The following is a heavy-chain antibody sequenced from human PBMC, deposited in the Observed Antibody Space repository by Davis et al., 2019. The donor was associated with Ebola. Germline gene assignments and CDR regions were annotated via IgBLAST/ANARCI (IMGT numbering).Heavy chain of an antibody. CDR3: ARGGHYYDDSGYYNDYYSYALDV. J-gene: IGHJ6*04. CDR2: IYRGGNT. CDR1: GFTFSDYY. Sequence: GGSLRLSCAASGFTFSDYYMSWIRQAPGKGLEWVSVIYRGGNTYYADSVQGRFTLSGDSSKNALYLQITNLRADDMAVYYCARGGHYYDDSGYYNDYYSYALDVWGKGTTVTVSS. D-gene: IGHD3-22*01. V-gene: IGHV3-53*01.